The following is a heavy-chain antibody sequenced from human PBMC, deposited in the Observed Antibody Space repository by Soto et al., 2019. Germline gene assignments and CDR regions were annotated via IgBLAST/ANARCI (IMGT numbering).Heavy chain of an antibody. J-gene: IGHJ4*02. CDR3: ARSGAYCTSITCLFDSF. V-gene: IGHV1-18*01. Sequence: SVKVSCKASGYAFTSYGYAWVRQAPGQGLEWMGWISAYNGDTNYAQKFQDRVTLTTDTSTTTVHMELRNLGSDDTAVYYCARSGAYCTSITCLFDSFWGLGTLVTVSS. D-gene: IGHD2-8*01. CDR1: GYAFTSYG. CDR2: ISAYNGDT.